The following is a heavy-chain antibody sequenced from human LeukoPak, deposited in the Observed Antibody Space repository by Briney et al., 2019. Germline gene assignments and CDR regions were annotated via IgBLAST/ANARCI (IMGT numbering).Heavy chain of an antibody. J-gene: IGHJ6*03. D-gene: IGHD3-10*01. CDR3: ARGSGVSRPGDYYYYMDV. Sequence: SETLSLTCAVYGGFFRGYGWSWIRQPPGKGLEWIGEINHSGSTNSNPSLKSRVTISVDTSKNQFSLNVSSVTAADTAVYYCARGSGVSRPGDYYYYMDVWGKGTTVTVSS. V-gene: IGHV4-34*01. CDR2: INHSGST. CDR1: GGFFRGYG.